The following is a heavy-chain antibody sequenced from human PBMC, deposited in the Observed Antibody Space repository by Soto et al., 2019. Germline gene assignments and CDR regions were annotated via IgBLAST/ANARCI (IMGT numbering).Heavy chain of an antibody. V-gene: IGHV1-2*02. CDR3: ARATLIAAAGPGKNAFDI. CDR2: INADSGST. D-gene: IGHD6-13*01. Sequence: ASVKVSCKASGYTFTSYAMHWVRQAPGQRLEWMGWINADSGSTNYSQKFQGRVTMTRDTSISTAYMELSRLRSDDTAVYYCARATLIAAAGPGKNAFDIWGQGTMVTVSS. J-gene: IGHJ3*02. CDR1: GYTFTSYA.